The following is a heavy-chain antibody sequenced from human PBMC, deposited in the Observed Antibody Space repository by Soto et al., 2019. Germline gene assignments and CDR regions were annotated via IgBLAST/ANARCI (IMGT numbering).Heavy chain of an antibody. J-gene: IGHJ4*02. CDR3: ASHLAQYGSGSHSIDY. CDR2: IYYSGST. CDR1: GGSISSYY. V-gene: IGHV4-59*08. Sequence: QVQLQESGPGLVKPSETLSLTCTVSGGSISSYYWSWIRQPPGKGLEWIGYIYYSGSTNYNPSLKSRVTISVDTSKNQFSLKLSSVIAADTAVYYCASHLAQYGSGSHSIDYWGQGTLVTVSS. D-gene: IGHD3-10*01.